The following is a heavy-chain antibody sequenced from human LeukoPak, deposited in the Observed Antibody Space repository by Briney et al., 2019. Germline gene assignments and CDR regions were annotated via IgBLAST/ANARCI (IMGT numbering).Heavy chain of an antibody. CDR3: ASRAAAALHY. CDR2: IYYSGST. J-gene: IGHJ4*02. Sequence: SETLSLTCTVSGGSISSSSYYWGWIRQPPGKGLEWIGSIYYSGSTYYNPSLKSRVTISVDTSKNQFSLKLSSVTAADTAVYYCASRAAAALHYWGQGTLVTVSS. V-gene: IGHV4-39*01. CDR1: GGSISSSSYY. D-gene: IGHD6-13*01.